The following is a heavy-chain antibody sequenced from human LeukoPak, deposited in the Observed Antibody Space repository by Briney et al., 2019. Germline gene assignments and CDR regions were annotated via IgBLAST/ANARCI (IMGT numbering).Heavy chain of an antibody. CDR2: MNPNSGNT. D-gene: IGHD6-13*01. J-gene: IGHJ6*03. CDR3: ARGVAAAGTYYYYYYMDV. V-gene: IGHV1-8*01. CDR1: GYTFTSYD. Sequence: GASVKVSCKASGYTFTSYDINWVRQATGQGLEWMGWMNPNSGNTGYAQKFQGRVTMTRNTPISTAYMELSSLRSEDTAVYYCARGVAAAGTYYYYYYMDVWGKGTTVTVSS.